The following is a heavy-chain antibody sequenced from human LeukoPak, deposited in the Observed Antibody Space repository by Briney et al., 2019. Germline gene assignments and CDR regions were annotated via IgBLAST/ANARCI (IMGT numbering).Heavy chain of an antibody. CDR2: IIPIFGTA. CDR3: ARDTGYSSGWRET. D-gene: IGHD6-19*01. CDR1: GGTFSSYA. V-gene: IGHV1-69*13. J-gene: IGHJ5*02. Sequence: SVKVSCKASGGTFSSYAIGWVRQAPGQGLEWMGGIIPIFGTANYAQKFQGRVTITADESTSTAYMELSSLRSEDTAVYYCARDTGYSSGWRETWGQGTLVTVSS.